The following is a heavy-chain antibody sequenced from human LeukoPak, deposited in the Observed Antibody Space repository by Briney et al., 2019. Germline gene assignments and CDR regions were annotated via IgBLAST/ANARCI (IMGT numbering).Heavy chain of an antibody. CDR1: GFSLSTSGMC. Sequence: SAPTLVNPTQTLTLTCTFSGFSLSTSGMCVSWIRQPPGKALEWLARIDWDDDKYYSTSLKTRLTISKDTSKNQVVLTMTNMDPVDTATYYCARIRAVGTAMDNYYYYYMDVWGKGTTVTVSS. CDR2: IDWDDDK. J-gene: IGHJ6*03. V-gene: IGHV2-70*11. D-gene: IGHD5-18*01. CDR3: ARIRAVGTAMDNYYYYYMDV.